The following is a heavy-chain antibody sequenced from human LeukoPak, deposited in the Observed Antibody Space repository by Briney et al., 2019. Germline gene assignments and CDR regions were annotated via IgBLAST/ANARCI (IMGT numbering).Heavy chain of an antibody. V-gene: IGHV3-23*01. CDR1: AFTLSTCA. D-gene: IGHD1-1*01. CDR3: ASRPGPGLGPLDF. J-gene: IGHJ4*02. CDR2: ITGDET. Sequence: GGSLRLSCATSAFTLSTCAMSWVRQAPGKGLEWVSFITGDETYYTDSVKGRFTLSRDTSKNMLHLHMNNLRVEDTALYFCASRPGPGLGPLDFWGQGTLVSVSS.